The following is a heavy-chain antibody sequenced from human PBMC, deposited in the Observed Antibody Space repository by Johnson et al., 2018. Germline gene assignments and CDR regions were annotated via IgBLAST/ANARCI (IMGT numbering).Heavy chain of an antibody. CDR1: RFTFSTYA. CDR3: ARSRGYCQFDY. J-gene: IGHJ4*02. CDR2: ISNDGNNK. Sequence: VQLLESGGGVVQPGRSLRLSCAASRFTFSTYAMHWVRQAPGKGLEWVVVISNDGNNKNYADSVKGRFTISRDNSKNTLYLQMNSLRAGDTAVYYCARSRGYCQFDYWGQGTLVTVSS. D-gene: IGHD2-15*01. V-gene: IGHV3-30-3*01.